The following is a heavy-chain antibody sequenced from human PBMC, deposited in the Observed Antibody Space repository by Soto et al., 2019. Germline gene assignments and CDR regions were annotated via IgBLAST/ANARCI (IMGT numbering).Heavy chain of an antibody. Sequence: SETLSLTCTVSGVSISSGDYYWSWIRQPPGKGLEWIGYIYYSGSTYYNPSLKSRVTISVDTSKNQFSLKLSSVTAADTAVYYCARWRRYYYDSSGFPHAFDIWGQGTMVTVSS. J-gene: IGHJ3*02. CDR2: IYYSGST. CDR1: GVSISSGDYY. V-gene: IGHV4-30-4*01. CDR3: ARWRRYYYDSSGFPHAFDI. D-gene: IGHD3-22*01.